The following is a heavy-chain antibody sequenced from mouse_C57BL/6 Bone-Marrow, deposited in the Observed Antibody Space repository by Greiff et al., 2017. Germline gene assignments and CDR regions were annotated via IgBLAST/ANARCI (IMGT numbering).Heavy chain of an antibody. Sequence: DVKLVESGGGLVKPGGSLKLSCAASGFTFSSYTMSWVRQTPEKRLEWVATISGGGGNTYYPDSVKGRFTISRDNAKNTLYLQMSSLRSEDTALXYCARHDYDVAYWGQGTLVTVSA. CDR1: GFTFSSYT. CDR3: ARHDYDVAY. J-gene: IGHJ3*01. CDR2: ISGGGGNT. D-gene: IGHD2-4*01. V-gene: IGHV5-9*01.